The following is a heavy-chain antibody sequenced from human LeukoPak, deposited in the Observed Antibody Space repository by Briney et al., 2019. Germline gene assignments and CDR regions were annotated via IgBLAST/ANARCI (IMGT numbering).Heavy chain of an antibody. CDR1: GFTFSDYY. D-gene: IGHD3-10*01. V-gene: IGHV3-23*01. CDR2: ISSSGSGT. Sequence: GGSLRLSCAASGFTFSDYYMSWIRQAPGKGLEWVSTISSSGSGTYYADSVKGRFTISRDNSNNALYLQMNSPRAEDTAVYYCAGPKFGELLYDYWGQGTLVTVSS. CDR3: AGPKFGELLYDY. J-gene: IGHJ4*02.